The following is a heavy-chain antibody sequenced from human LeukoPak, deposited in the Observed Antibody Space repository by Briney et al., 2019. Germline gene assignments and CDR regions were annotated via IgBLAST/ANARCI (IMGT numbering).Heavy chain of an antibody. CDR3: ARSLNSRLIDY. J-gene: IGHJ4*02. CDR1: GYTFSNYS. V-gene: IGHV1-18*01. D-gene: IGHD6-13*01. CDR2: ISAYSGDT. Sequence: ASVKVSCKTSGYTFSNYSITWVRQAPGQGLEWMGWISAYSGDTNYAQQLQGRVTMTTDTSTSTACMELRSLRSDDTAVYYCARSLNSRLIDYWGQGTLVTVSS.